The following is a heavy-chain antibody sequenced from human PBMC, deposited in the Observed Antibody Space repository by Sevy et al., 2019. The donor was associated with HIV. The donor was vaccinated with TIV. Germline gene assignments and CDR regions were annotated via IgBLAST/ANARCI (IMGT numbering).Heavy chain of an antibody. D-gene: IGHD3-16*01. Sequence: SQTLSLTCVISGDSVSSDSAAWNWIRQSRSRGLEWLGRTYSRYRSKWYNDYAPSVSGRITVSPDTSKNQFSLQLNSVTPEDTAVYYCARSLPRGGLGLDAFDFWGQGTMVTVSS. V-gene: IGHV6-1*01. CDR2: TYSRYRSKWYN. J-gene: IGHJ3*01. CDR1: GDSVSSDSAA. CDR3: ARSLPRGGLGLDAFDF.